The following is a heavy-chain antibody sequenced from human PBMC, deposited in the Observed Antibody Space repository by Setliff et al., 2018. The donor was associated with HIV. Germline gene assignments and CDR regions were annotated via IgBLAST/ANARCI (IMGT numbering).Heavy chain of an antibody. CDR3: ARHRDPPGTSWIYYYYYMDL. CDR2: IYHSGSP. D-gene: IGHD6-13*01. J-gene: IGHJ6*03. Sequence: SETLSLTCAVSDYSISSGYNWGWIRQPPGKGLEWIGSIYHSGSPSYNPSLSSRLTISVDTSKNHVSLRLSSVTAADTGVYYCARHRDPPGTSWIYYYYYMDLWGEGTTVTVSS. V-gene: IGHV4-38-2*01. CDR1: DYSISSGYN.